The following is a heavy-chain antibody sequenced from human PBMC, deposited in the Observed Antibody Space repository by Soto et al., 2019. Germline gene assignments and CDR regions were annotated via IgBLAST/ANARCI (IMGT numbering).Heavy chain of an antibody. CDR2: SYPGDSDT. CDR3: ARVAAAATEYNWFDP. Sequence: GESLKISCKGSGYSFTSYWIGWVRQMPVKGLEWMGISYPGDSDTRYSPSCQGQVTSSADKSISTAYLQWSTMKASDTAMYFCARVAAAATEYNWFDPWGKATLVTVSS. D-gene: IGHD6-13*01. J-gene: IGHJ5*02. CDR1: GYSFTSYW. V-gene: IGHV5-51*01.